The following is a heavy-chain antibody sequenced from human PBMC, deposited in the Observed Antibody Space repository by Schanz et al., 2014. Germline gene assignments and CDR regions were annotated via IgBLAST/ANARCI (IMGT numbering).Heavy chain of an antibody. CDR1: GDSITSNRW. D-gene: IGHD3-3*01. CDR3: ARGVRIDY. J-gene: IGHJ4*02. V-gene: IGHV3-7*01. Sequence: VQLQESGPGLVKPSGTLSLTCAVSGDSITSNRWWSWVRQAPGKGLEWVANIKQDGSEKYYVDSVKGRFTISRDNAKNSLYLQMNSLTAEDTAVYYCARGVRIDYWGQGTLXTVSS. CDR2: IKQDGSEK.